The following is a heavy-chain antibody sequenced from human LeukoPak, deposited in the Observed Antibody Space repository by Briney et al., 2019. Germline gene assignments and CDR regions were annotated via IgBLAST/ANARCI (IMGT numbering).Heavy chain of an antibody. J-gene: IGHJ4*02. CDR2: ISSSSSYI. V-gene: IGHV3-21*01. Sequence: GGSLILSCAASGFTFSSYSMNWVRQAPGKGLEWVSSISSSSSYIYYADSVKGRFTISRDNSKNTLYLQMNSLRAEDTAVYYCAKALGGISMVRGVITLFDYWGQGTLVTVSS. CDR3: AKALGGISMVRGVITLFDY. D-gene: IGHD3-10*01. CDR1: GFTFSSYS.